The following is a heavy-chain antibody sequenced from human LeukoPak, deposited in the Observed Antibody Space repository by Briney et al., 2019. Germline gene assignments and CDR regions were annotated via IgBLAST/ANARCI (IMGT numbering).Heavy chain of an antibody. CDR1: GFTFSSYG. D-gene: IGHD3-10*01. Sequence: GSLRISCAASGFTFSSYGMHWVRQAPGKGLEWVAVISYDGRNKNYADSLKGRFTISREDSKNTLYLQMNSLRAEDTAVYYCAKDRSRALWFGELKMDPWGQGALVSVSS. CDR3: AKDRSRALWFGELKMDP. V-gene: IGHV3-30*18. J-gene: IGHJ5*02. CDR2: ISYDGRNK.